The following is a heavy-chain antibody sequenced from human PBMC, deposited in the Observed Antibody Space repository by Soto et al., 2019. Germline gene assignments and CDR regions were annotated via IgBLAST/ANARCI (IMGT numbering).Heavy chain of an antibody. D-gene: IGHD3-10*01. J-gene: IGHJ6*02. CDR1: GYSFTSYW. CDR3: AGGGVRGVITRTRDYYGMDV. CDR2: IYPGDSDT. V-gene: IGHV5-51*01. Sequence: GEFLKISCKGSGYSFTSYWIGWVRQMPGKGLEWMGIIYPGDSDTRYSPSFQGQVTISADKSISTAYLQWSSLKASDTAMYYCAGGGVRGVITRTRDYYGMDVWGQGTTVPV.